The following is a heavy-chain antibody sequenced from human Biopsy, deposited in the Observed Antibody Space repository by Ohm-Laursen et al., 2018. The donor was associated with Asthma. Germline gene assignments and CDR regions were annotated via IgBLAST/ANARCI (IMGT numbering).Heavy chain of an antibody. J-gene: IGHJ4*02. CDR2: ISYDGSNK. D-gene: IGHD3-3*01. CDR1: GFTLSSYG. Sequence: SLRLSCAASGFTLSSYGMHWVRQAPGKGLEWVAVISYDGSNKYYADSVKGRFTISRDNSKNTLYLQMNSLRAEDTAVYYCASQSSGPDFWSGYYYLDYWGQGTLATVSS. V-gene: IGHV3-30*03. CDR3: ASQSSGPDFWSGYYYLDY.